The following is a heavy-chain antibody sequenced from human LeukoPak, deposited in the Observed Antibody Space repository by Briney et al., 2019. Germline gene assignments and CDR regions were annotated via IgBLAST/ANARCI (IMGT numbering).Heavy chain of an antibody. J-gene: IGHJ4*02. CDR2: ISSSSSYI. D-gene: IGHD3-22*01. V-gene: IGHV3-21*01. Sequence: GGSLRLSCAASGFTFSSYSMNWVRQAPGKGLEWVSSISSSSSYIYYADSVKGRFTISRDNAKNSLYLQMNRLRAEDTAVYYCARDFDYDSSGYSDYFDYWGQGNLVTVSS. CDR1: GFTFSSYS. CDR3: ARDFDYDSSGYSDYFDY.